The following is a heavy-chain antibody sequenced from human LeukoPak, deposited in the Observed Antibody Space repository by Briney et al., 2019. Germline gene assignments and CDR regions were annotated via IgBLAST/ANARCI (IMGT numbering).Heavy chain of an antibody. CDR3: AREWGSCGGDCNDAFDI. V-gene: IGHV3-48*04. D-gene: IGHD2-21*02. Sequence: GGSLRPSCAVSGFTFSSYSMNWVRQAPGKGLDWISYISSSSSTKYYADSVKGRFAISRDNAKNSLYLQMNSLRAEDTAVYYCAREWGSCGGDCNDAFDIWGQGTMVTVSS. CDR2: ISSSSSTK. J-gene: IGHJ3*02. CDR1: GFTFSSYS.